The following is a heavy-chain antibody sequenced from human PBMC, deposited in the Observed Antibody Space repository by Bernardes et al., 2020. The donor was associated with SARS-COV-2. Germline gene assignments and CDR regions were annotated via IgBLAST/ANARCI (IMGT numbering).Heavy chain of an antibody. V-gene: IGHV3-21*01. CDR2: ISSSSSYI. D-gene: IGHD2-2*01. CDR3: ARVYCSSTSCSNPDLYNWFDP. Sequence: GGSLSLSCAASGVTFSSYSVNWVRPAPGKGLEWVSSISSSSSYIYYADSVKGRFTISRDNAKNSLYLQMNSLRAEDTAVYYCARVYCSSTSCSNPDLYNWFDPWGQGTLGTVSS. CDR1: GVTFSSYS. J-gene: IGHJ5*02.